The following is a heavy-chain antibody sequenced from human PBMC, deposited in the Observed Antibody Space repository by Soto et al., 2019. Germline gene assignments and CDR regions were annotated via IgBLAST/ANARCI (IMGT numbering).Heavy chain of an antibody. J-gene: IGHJ3*02. CDR2: VYYSGGT. Sequence: SETLSLTCTVSGGSTGTSWWNWIRQSPGKGLEWIGYVYYSGGTNYNPSLKSRVTISVDTSKNQFSLKLSSVTAADTAVYYCARDGVVIGAFDIWGQGTMVTVS. CDR1: GGSTGTSW. CDR3: ARDGVVIGAFDI. V-gene: IGHV4-59*01. D-gene: IGHD3-3*01.